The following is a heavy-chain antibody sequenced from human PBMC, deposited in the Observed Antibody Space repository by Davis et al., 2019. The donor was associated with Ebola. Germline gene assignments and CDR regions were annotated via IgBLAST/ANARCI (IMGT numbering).Heavy chain of an antibody. Sequence: PGGSLRLSCVGSGFSFSGAAIHWVRQAPGKGLEWVGRIRGKTKDYATAYAESVKGRFTISREDGKSTAYLQMHNLKSEDAAVYYCTTLIDFWGQGTLVTVSS. CDR1: GFSFSGAA. CDR3: TTLIDF. CDR2: IRGKTKDYAT. J-gene: IGHJ4*02. V-gene: IGHV3-73*01.